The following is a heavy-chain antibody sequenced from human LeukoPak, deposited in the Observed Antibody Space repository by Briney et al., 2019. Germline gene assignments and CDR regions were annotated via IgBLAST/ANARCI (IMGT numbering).Heavy chain of an antibody. CDR1: GGSISSYR. D-gene: IGHD2-2*01. CDR3: ARHVDSWGGFGSTKCYFDY. CDR2: IYNSGST. Sequence: PSEPLSLTCTVSGGSISSYRWSWIRQPPGKALEGLGYIYNSGSTSYNPSLKSRVTISVDTSKNQFSLNLSSVTAADTAVYYCARHVDSWGGFGSTKCYFDYWGQGTLVTVSS. J-gene: IGHJ4*02. V-gene: IGHV4-59*08.